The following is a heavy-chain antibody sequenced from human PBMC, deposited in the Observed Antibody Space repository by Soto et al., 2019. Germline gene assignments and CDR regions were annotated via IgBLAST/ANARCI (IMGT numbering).Heavy chain of an antibody. J-gene: IGHJ6*02. CDR2: IYYSGST. Sequence: PSENLSLTCTVSGGSISSYYWSWIRQPPGKGLWWIGYIYYSGSTNYNPSLKSRVTISADTSKTQFSLKLSSVTAADTAVYYCAILTSRRHSSSSFGYYYGMAVWGQGTTVTVS. CDR1: GGSISSYY. CDR3: AILTSRRHSSSSFGYYYGMAV. V-gene: IGHV4-59*01. D-gene: IGHD6-6*01.